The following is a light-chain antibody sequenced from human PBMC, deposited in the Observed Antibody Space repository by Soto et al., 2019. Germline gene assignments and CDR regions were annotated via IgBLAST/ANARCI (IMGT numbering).Light chain of an antibody. CDR2: AVT. CDR1: SSDVGGYNY. J-gene: IGLJ1*01. Sequence: QSVLTQPASVSGSPGQSITISCTGTSSDVGGYNYVSWYQQHPGKAPKLMIYAVTDRPSGVSSRFSGSKSGNTASLTISGLQAEDEADYYCSSYTSSRTLFGTGTKGTVL. V-gene: IGLV2-14*01. CDR3: SSYTSSRTL.